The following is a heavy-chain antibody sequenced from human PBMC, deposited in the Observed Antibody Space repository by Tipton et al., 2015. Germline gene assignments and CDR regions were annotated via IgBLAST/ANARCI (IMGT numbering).Heavy chain of an antibody. D-gene: IGHD2-21*01. CDR1: GDSIKNYY. V-gene: IGHV4-4*07. CDR3: ARDILPNWFDP. CDR2: IHRSGTV. Sequence: GLVNPSETLSLNCTVSGDSIKNYYWSWVRQPAGKGLEWIGRIHRSGTVDYNPSLKSRLTMSLDTSKNQFSLKLTSVSAADTAIYYCARDILPNWFDPWGQGILVTVSS. J-gene: IGHJ5*02.